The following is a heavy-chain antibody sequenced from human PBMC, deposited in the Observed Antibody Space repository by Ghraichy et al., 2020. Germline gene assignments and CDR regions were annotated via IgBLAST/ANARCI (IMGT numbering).Heavy chain of an antibody. D-gene: IGHD6-25*01. CDR1: GYTFTDYY. CDR2: INPNTGGA. J-gene: IGHJ4*02. CDR3: ARGRSTLSDFDF. V-gene: IGHV1-2*06. Sequence: ASVKVSCKASGYTFTDYYINWVRQAPGQGLEWMGRINPNTGGADFAQKFQDRVALTRDTSIKMAYMDLTGLTFDDSALYYCARGRSTLSDFDFWGQGTLVTVSS.